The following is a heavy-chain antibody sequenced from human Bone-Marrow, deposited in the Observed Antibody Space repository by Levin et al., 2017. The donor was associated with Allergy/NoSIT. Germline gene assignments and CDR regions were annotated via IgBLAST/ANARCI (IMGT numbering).Heavy chain of an antibody. CDR3: ARDLSYYAVDV. J-gene: IGHJ6*02. CDR2: IQSDGSKT. CDR1: GFTFSIYG. V-gene: IGHV3-33*01. Sequence: GGSLRLSCAASGFTFSIYGMHWVRQAPGKGLEWVAAIQSDGSKTYYTDSVKGRFTISRDFSKETVSLQMNSLTAEDTAVYYCARDLSYYAVDVWGQGTTVSVSS.